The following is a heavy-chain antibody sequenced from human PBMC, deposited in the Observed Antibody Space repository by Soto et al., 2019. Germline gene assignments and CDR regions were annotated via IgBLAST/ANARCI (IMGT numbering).Heavy chain of an antibody. CDR2: IYYSGST. D-gene: IGHD4-17*01. CDR1: GGPISSYY. Sequence: PSETLSLTCTVSGGPISSYYWSWIRQPPGKGLEWIGYIYYSGSTNYNPSPKRRVTISVDTSKNQFSLKLSSVTAAETAVYYCARSTTVTQVDYWGQGTLVTVSS. V-gene: IGHV4-59*01. CDR3: ARSTTVTQVDY. J-gene: IGHJ4*02.